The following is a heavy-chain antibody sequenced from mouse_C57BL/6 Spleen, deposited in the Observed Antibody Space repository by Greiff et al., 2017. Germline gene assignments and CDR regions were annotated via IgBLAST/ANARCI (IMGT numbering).Heavy chain of an antibody. V-gene: IGHV1-19*01. CDR1: GYTFTDYY. J-gene: IGHJ1*03. CDR3: ARPYGSYWYFDV. Sequence: EVQLQQSGPVLVKPGASVKMSCKASGYTFTDYYMNWVKQSHGKSLEWIGVINPYNGGTSYNQKFKGKATLTVDKSSSTSYMELNSLTSEDSAVYYCARPYGSYWYFDVWGTGTTVTVSS. CDR2: INPYNGGT. D-gene: IGHD1-1*01.